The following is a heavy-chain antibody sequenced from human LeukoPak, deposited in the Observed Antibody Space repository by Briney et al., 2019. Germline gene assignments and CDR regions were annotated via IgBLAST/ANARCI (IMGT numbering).Heavy chain of an antibody. CDR1: GFTFSNAW. CDR3: TALDTAMVTGVDY. CDR2: IKSKTDGETT. Sequence: PGGSLRLSCAASGFTFSNAWMSWVRQAPGKGLEWVGRIKSKTDGETTDYAAPVKGRFTISRDDSKNTLYLQMNSLKTEDTAVYYCTALDTAMVTGVDYWGQGTLVTVSS. D-gene: IGHD5-18*01. V-gene: IGHV3-15*01. J-gene: IGHJ4*02.